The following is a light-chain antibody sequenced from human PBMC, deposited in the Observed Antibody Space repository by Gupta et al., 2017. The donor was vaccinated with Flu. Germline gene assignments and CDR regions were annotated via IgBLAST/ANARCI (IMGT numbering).Light chain of an antibody. CDR3: QQRDQSPHT. V-gene: IGKV4-1*01. Sequence: IVMTQSPYSLAVSLGERATINCRSSQSVSYTANNKHYLSWYQQKPGHPPKLLISWASTRASGVSDRFSGRGCGTEFTLTINSLRAEDVAVYYCQQRDQSPHTFGQWTNLDI. CDR1: QSVSYTANNKHY. J-gene: IGKJ2*01. CDR2: WAS.